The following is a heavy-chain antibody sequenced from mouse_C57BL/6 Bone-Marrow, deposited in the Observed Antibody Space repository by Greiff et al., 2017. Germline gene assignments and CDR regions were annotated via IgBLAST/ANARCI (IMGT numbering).Heavy chain of an antibody. Sequence: EVKLQQSGAELVRPGASVKLSCTASGFNIKDDYMHWVKQRPEQGLEWIGWLDPENGDTAYASKVQGKATITADTASNTAYLKLSSLTSEDTAVYYCTTLEGLYYAMDYWGQGTAVTGSS. CDR1: GFNIKDDY. CDR2: LDPENGDT. D-gene: IGHD3-3*01. J-gene: IGHJ4*01. CDR3: TTLEGLYYAMDY. V-gene: IGHV14-4*01.